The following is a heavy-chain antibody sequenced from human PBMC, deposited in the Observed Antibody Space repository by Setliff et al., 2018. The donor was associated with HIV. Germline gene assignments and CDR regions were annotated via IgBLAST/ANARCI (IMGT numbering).Heavy chain of an antibody. J-gene: IGHJ5*02. CDR1: GGNFRFYA. CDR2: IIPMFVTA. D-gene: IGHD1-1*01. CDR3: ARAKATRQARPTNCFDP. Sequence: SVKVSCKASGGNFRFYAFSWVRQAPGQGLEWMGGIIPMFVTANYARKFQDRVTITPDESTSTAYMELSSLRFEDTAVYYCARAKATRQARPTNCFDPWGQGTLVTVSS. V-gene: IGHV1-69*13.